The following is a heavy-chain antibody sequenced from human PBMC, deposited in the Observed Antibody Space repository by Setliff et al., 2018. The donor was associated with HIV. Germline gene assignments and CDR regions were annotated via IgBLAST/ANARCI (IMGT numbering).Heavy chain of an antibody. Sequence: GGSLRLSCATSGFTFDDYALHWVRQAPGKGLEWVSGIKWSTNRIRYADSVKGRFTISRDSAKNFLYLQMNSLTTEDTALYYCAKEAVSGTCFGSGFDYWGQGTLVTVSS. CDR3: AKEAVSGTCFGSGFDY. D-gene: IGHD1-26*01. CDR2: IKWSTNRI. J-gene: IGHJ4*02. CDR1: GFTFDDYA. V-gene: IGHV3-9*01.